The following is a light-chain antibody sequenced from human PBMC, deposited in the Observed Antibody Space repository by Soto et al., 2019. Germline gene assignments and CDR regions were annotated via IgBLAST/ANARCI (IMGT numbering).Light chain of an antibody. CDR2: GAS. Sequence: EIVLTQSPGTLSLSPGERATLSCRASQSVSSAYLAWYQQKPGQAPSLLIYGASSRATGIPDRFSGSGSGTEFTLTISRLEPEDFAVYYWQQYSNSPPYNFGQGTKLEIK. J-gene: IGKJ2*01. CDR3: QQYSNSPPYN. CDR1: QSVSSAY. V-gene: IGKV3-20*01.